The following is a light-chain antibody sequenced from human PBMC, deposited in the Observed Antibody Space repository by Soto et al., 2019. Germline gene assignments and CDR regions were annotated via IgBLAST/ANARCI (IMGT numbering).Light chain of an antibody. CDR1: SSNLGAGYD. J-gene: IGLJ1*01. V-gene: IGLV1-40*01. CDR3: QSYDSSLSAAYV. CDR2: ADT. Sequence: QSVLTQPPSVSGAPGQRVTISCTGSSSNLGAGYDVNWYQQLPGATPKLLIYADTNRPSGVPDRFSGSKSGTSASLAITGLQAEDEADYYCQSYDSSLSAAYVFGTGTKVTVL.